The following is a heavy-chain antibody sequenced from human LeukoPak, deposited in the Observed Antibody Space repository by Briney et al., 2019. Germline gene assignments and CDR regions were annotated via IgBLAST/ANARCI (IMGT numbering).Heavy chain of an antibody. Sequence: GGSLRLSCAASGFTFSSYAMTWVRQAPGKGLEWVLTISGSGANTYYADSVKGRFTISRDNSKNTLSLQMNSLRVEDTAVYYCARGRPHGNDYWGQGTLVTVSS. V-gene: IGHV3-23*01. J-gene: IGHJ4*02. D-gene: IGHD4-23*01. CDR2: ISGSGANT. CDR1: GFTFSSYA. CDR3: ARGRPHGNDY.